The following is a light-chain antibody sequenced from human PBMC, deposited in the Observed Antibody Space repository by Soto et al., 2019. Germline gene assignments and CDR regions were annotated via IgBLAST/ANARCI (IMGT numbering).Light chain of an antibody. V-gene: IGLV2-14*01. J-gene: IGLJ1*01. CDR2: EVS. CDR3: SSYTSSSPYV. CDR1: SSDVGGYNY. Sequence: QSVLTQPASVSGSPGQSITISCTGTSSDVGGYNYVSWYQQHPGKAPKLMIYEVSNRPSGVSNRFSGSKSGNTASLTISGLQAEDDADYYCSSYTSSSPYVFGTGTKVAV.